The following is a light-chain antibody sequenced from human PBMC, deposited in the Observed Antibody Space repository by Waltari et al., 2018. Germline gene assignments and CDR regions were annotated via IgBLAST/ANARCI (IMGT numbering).Light chain of an antibody. CDR2: DTN. Sequence: QPFPRAAPKRRIYDTNKRPSGSPGRFSSSKSGTSATLGISGLQTGDEAIYHCGTWDNSLNIVIFGGGTKLTVL. CDR3: GTWDNSLNIVI. J-gene: IGLJ2*01. V-gene: IGLV1-51*01.